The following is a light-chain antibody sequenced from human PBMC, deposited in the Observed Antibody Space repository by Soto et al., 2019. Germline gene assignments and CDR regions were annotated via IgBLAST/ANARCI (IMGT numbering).Light chain of an antibody. CDR1: SSDIGSYNL. CDR2: EAS. CDR3: CSYAGSSTVV. Sequence: QSALTQPASVSGSPGQSITISCTGTSSDIGSYNLVSWYQQHPGKAPKLMIYEASKRPSGISNRFSGSKSGNTAYLTISGLQAEDEADYYCCSYAGSSTVVFGGGTKLTVL. V-gene: IGLV2-23*01. J-gene: IGLJ3*02.